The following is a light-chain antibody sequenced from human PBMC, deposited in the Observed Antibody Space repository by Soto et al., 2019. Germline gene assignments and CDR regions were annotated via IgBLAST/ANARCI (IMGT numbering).Light chain of an antibody. V-gene: IGKV3-15*01. CDR2: GAS. Sequence: EIVMTQSPATLSVSPGERGTLSCRAGQNLHTNLALYQQKPGQAPTLLFYGASTGATALPARFSGSGSGTEFTLTINSLQAEDCAVYYCQQYYNWPRTFGQGTRLEI. CDR1: QNLHTN. J-gene: IGKJ5*01. CDR3: QQYYNWPRT.